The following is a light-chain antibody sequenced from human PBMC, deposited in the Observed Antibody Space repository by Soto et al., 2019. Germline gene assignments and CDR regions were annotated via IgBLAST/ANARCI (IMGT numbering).Light chain of an antibody. V-gene: IGLV2-8*01. J-gene: IGLJ1*01. CDR1: ASDIGGYTF. Sequence: QSVLTQPPSASGSPGQSVAISCTGTASDIGGYTFVSWYQQPPGKAPKLLIYDVNKRPSGVPDRFSGSKSGNTASLTVSGLQAEDAADYYCSAHGGTNPYVFGTGTKLTVL. CDR3: SAHGGTNPYV. CDR2: DVN.